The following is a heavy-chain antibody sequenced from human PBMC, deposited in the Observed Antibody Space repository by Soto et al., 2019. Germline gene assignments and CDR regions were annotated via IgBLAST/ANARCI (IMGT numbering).Heavy chain of an antibody. V-gene: IGHV3-49*03. CDR1: GFSFGDYA. Sequence: GGSLRLSCTASGFSFGDYAMSWFRQAPGKGLEGVGVIRSKAYGGKTEYAASVKGRFTISRDYSKSIAYQKMNSLKTEDTVVYYCNRGRNWNYSWFDPWGQGTLVTVSS. CDR3: NRGRNWNYSWFDP. D-gene: IGHD1-7*01. J-gene: IGHJ5*02. CDR2: IRSKAYGGKT.